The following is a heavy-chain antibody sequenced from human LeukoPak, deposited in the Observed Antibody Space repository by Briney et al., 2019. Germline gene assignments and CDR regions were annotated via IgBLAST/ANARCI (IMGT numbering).Heavy chain of an antibody. J-gene: IGHJ3*02. CDR2: IYYSGTT. CDR3: ARVRYSYGFAFDI. Sequence: SETLSLTCTVSGGSISSSSYYWAWIRQPPGKGLEWIGSIYYSGTTYYNPSLKSRVTISVDTSKNQFSLKLSSVTAADTAVYYCARVRYSYGFAFDIWGQGTMVTVSS. CDR1: GGSISSSSYY. D-gene: IGHD5-18*01. V-gene: IGHV4-39*07.